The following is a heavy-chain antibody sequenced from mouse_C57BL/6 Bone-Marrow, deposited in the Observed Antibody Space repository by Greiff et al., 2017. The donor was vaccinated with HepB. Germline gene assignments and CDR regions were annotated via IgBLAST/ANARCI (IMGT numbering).Heavy chain of an antibody. CDR1: GFNIKDDY. CDR3: TTPSFDY. V-gene: IGHV14-4*01. Sequence: EVKVVESGAELVRPGASVKLSCTASGFNIKDDYMHWVKQRPEQGLEWIGWIDPENGDTEYASKFQGKATITADTSSNTAYLQLSSLTSEDTAVYYCTTPSFDYWGQGTTLTVSS. CDR2: IDPENGDT. J-gene: IGHJ2*01.